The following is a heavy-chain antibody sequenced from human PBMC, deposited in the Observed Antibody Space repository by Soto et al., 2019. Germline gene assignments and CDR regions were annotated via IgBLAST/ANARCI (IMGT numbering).Heavy chain of an antibody. CDR3: ARGSRLRYFEPTHHGMDV. CDR2: INPNSGGT. V-gene: IGHV1-2*04. Sequence: QVQLVQSGAEVKKPGASVKVSCKASGYTFTGYYMHWVRQAPGQGLEWMGWINPNSGGTNYAQQFQGWVTMTRDTSISTAYMELSRLRSDDTAVYYCARGSRLRYFEPTHHGMDVWGQGTTVTVSS. D-gene: IGHD3-9*01. CDR1: GYTFTGYY. J-gene: IGHJ6*02.